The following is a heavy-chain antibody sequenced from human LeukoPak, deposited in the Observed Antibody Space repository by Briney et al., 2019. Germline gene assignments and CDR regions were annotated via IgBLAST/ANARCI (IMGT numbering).Heavy chain of an antibody. CDR1: GYTFTSYA. V-gene: IGHV7-4-1*02. CDR3: ADSMVRGVIDNWFDP. D-gene: IGHD3-10*01. J-gene: IGHJ5*02. CDR2: INTNTGNP. Sequence: ASVKVSCKASGYTFTSYAMNWVRQAPGQGLEWMGWINTNTGNPTYAQGFTGRFVFSLDTSVSTAYLQISSLKAEDTAVYYCADSMVRGVIDNWFDPWGQGTLVTVSS.